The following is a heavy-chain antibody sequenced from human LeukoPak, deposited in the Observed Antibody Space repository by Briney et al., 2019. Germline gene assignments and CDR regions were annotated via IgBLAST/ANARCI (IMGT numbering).Heavy chain of an antibody. D-gene: IGHD1-26*01. CDR1: GGTFSSYA. J-gene: IGHJ3*02. V-gene: IGHV1-69*13. CDR3: ASLYSGSYYSAVGAFDI. CDR2: IIPIFGTA. Sequence: SVKVSCTASGGTFSSYAISWVRQAPGQGLEWMGGIIPIFGTANYAQKFQGRVTITADESTSTAYMELSSLRSEDTAVYYCASLYSGSYYSAVGAFDIWGQGTMVTVSS.